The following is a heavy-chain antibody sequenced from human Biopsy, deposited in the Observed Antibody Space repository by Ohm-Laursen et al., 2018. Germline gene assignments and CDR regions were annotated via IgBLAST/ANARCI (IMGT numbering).Heavy chain of an antibody. CDR3: ARRDLSDFWSGYPNFFDR. CDR1: GGSITSRTHY. CDR2: VYYSGTT. J-gene: IGHJ5*02. D-gene: IGHD3-3*01. Sequence: SDTLSLTCTLSGGSITSRTHYWGWIRQTPGKGLEWIGTVYYSGTTYDNPSLKNRVIISVDTSKNQFSLSLKTVTAADTAVYYCARRDLSDFWSGYPNFFDRWGQGTLVTVSS. V-gene: IGHV4-39*01.